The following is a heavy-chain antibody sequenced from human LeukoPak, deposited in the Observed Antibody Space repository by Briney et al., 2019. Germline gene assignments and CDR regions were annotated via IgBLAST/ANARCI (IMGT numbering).Heavy chain of an antibody. CDR2: IRYDGSDK. D-gene: IGHD6-19*01. CDR1: GFTFSRFG. V-gene: IGHV3-30*02. J-gene: IGHJ4*02. CDR3: ARQYSSEFDY. Sequence: GGSLRLSCAASGFTFSRFGMHWVRQAPGKGLEWVALIRYDGSDKYYADSVRGRFTISRDNSKNTFYLQMDCLRTDDTAVYYCARQYSSEFDYWGQGTLVTVSS.